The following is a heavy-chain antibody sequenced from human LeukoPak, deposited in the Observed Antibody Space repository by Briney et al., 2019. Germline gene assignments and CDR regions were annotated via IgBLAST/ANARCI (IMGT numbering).Heavy chain of an antibody. CDR1: GFTFSSYG. V-gene: IGHV3-30*18. CDR2: ISYDGSNK. D-gene: IGHD3-3*01. CDR3: AKERSYDFWSGYSNYYYYYGMDV. J-gene: IGHJ6*02. Sequence: PGGSLRLSCAASGFTFSSYGMHWVRQAPGKGLEWVAVISYDGSNKYYADSVRGRFTISRDNSKNTLYPQMNSLRAEDTAVYYCAKERSYDFWSGYSNYYYYYGMDVWGQGTTVTVSS.